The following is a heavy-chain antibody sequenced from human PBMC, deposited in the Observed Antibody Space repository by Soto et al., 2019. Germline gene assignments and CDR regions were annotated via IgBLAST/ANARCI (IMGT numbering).Heavy chain of an antibody. CDR3: ASVGSGRRGNGMDV. CDR1: GYTLTETS. J-gene: IGHJ6*02. CDR2: SNPEDGET. D-gene: IGHD3-10*01. Sequence: ASVKVSCKVSGYTLTETSIHWVRQAPGIGLEWMGGSNPEDGETIYAQKVQGRVIMTEDTSTDTAYMELSSLRSEDTAVYYCASVGSGRRGNGMDVWGQGTTVTVSS. V-gene: IGHV1-24*01.